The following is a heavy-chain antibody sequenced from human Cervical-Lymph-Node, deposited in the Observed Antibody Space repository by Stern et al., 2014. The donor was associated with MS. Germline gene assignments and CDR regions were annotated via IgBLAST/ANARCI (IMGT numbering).Heavy chain of an antibody. J-gene: IGHJ4*02. CDR3: SRESWLQDY. Sequence: EVQLVESGGGLVQPGGSLRLSCAASGFTFTDHWMSWLRQAPAKGLEWVANIKGDGSTMNYLDSVKGRFTISRDNARNSLYLQMDNLRAEDTAIYYCSRESWLQDYWGQGTLVTVSS. V-gene: IGHV3-7*03. CDR1: GFTFTDHW. CDR2: IKGDGSTM. D-gene: IGHD5-12*01.